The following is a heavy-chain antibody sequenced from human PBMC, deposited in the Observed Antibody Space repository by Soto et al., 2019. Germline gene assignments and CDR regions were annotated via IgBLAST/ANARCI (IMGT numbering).Heavy chain of an antibody. CDR2: ISGSGGST. J-gene: IGHJ6*02. CDR3: AKEGAYCGGDCYSESYYDYYGMDV. D-gene: IGHD2-21*02. V-gene: IGHV3-23*01. CDR1: GFTFSSYA. Sequence: GGSLRLSCAASGFTFSSYAMSWVRQAPGKGLEWVSAISGSGGSTYYADSVKGRFTISRDNSKNTLYLQMNSLRAEDTAVYYCAKEGAYCGGDCYSESYYDYYGMDVWGQGTTVTVSS.